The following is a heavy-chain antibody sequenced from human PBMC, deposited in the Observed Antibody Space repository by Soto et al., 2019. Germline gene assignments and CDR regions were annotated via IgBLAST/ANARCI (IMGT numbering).Heavy chain of an antibody. D-gene: IGHD5-12*01. CDR2: INSDGTRT. CDR3: TTVATHSYNWLDP. J-gene: IGHJ5*02. CDR1: GFTFNTYW. V-gene: IGHV3-74*01. Sequence: EVQLVESGGTLVQPGGSLRLSCAASGFTFNTYWMHWVRQAPGTGLVWVSRINSDGTRTTYADSVKGRFTISRDNAKNTVYLQMNSLRAEYKAVYYCTTVATHSYNWLDPWGQGTLVTVSS.